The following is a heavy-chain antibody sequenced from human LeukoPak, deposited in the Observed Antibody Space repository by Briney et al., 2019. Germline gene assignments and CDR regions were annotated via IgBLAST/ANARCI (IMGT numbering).Heavy chain of an antibody. D-gene: IGHD3-10*01. V-gene: IGHV4-38-2*02. J-gene: IGHJ3*02. CDR2: IYHSGST. Sequence: SETLSLTCTVSGYSISSGYYWGWIRQPPGKGLEWIGSIYHSGSTYYNPSLKSRVTISVDTSKNQFSLKLSSVTAADTAVYYCARGFPPERRGYGSGDDAFDIWGQGTMVTVSS. CDR3: ARGFPPERRGYGSGDDAFDI. CDR1: GYSISSGYY.